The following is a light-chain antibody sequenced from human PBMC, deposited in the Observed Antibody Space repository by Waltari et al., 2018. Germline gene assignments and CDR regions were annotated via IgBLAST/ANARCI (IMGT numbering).Light chain of an antibody. Sequence: QSALTQPASVSGSPGQSITLSCTGTSRDVGGYNLVSWYQQHPGKAPKLIIYEGTKRPSGVSTRFSGSKSGNTASLTISGLQAEDEADYYCCSYAGSRTFVFGTGTKVTVL. V-gene: IGLV2-23*01. J-gene: IGLJ1*01. CDR3: CSYAGSRTFV. CDR1: SRDVGGYNL. CDR2: EGT.